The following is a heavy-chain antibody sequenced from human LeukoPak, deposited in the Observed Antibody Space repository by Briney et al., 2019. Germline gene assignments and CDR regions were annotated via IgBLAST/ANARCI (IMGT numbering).Heavy chain of an antibody. J-gene: IGHJ4*02. CDR2: IRGKASGGTT. CDR1: GFTFGDYR. Sequence: GGSLRLSCTTSGFTFGDYRINWVRQAPGKGLEWVGVIRGKASGGTTDYAASVKGRFTISRDDSNSIAYLQMSSLKIEDTAVYYCSRDLGTTETGDDYWGQGTLVTVSS. D-gene: IGHD4-17*01. CDR3: SRDLGTTETGDDY. V-gene: IGHV3-49*04.